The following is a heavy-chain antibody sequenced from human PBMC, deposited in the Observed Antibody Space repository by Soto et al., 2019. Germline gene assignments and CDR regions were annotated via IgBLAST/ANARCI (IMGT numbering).Heavy chain of an antibody. V-gene: IGHV4-34*01. J-gene: IGHJ4*02. CDR3: ARGWGRIFDY. Sequence: SETLSLTCAVYGAPFSGYYWSWIRQPPGKGLEWIGEINHSGSTNYNPPLKSRVTISVDTSKNQFSLKLSSVTAADTAVYYCARGWGRIFDYWGQGTLVTVSS. CDR2: INHSGST. D-gene: IGHD7-27*01. CDR1: GAPFSGYY.